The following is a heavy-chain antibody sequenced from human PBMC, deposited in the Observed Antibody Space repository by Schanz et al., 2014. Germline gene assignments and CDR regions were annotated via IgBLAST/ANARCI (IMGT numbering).Heavy chain of an antibody. J-gene: IGHJ4*02. V-gene: IGHV3-11*03. D-gene: IGHD5-12*01. CDR2: INTGSNYI. CDR1: GFSFSDYY. CDR3: ARKVVATIGGYYDN. Sequence: QVHLLESGGGLVEPGGSLRLSCAASGFSFSDYYMSWIRQAPGKGLEWSSFINTGSNYINYADSVKGRFTISRDNTKNSLFLQLISLRADDTAVYYCARKVVATIGGYYDNWGQGTLVIVSS.